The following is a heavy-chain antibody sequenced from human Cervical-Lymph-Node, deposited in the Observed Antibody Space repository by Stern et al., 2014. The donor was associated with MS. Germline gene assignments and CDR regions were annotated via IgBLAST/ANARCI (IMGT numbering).Heavy chain of an antibody. CDR1: GFTFSHYW. CDR3: ARKTTAKN. D-gene: IGHD4-17*01. J-gene: IGHJ4*02. V-gene: IGHV3-7*01. CDR2: INKDGSEK. Sequence: VQLVESGGGLVQPGGSLRLSCAGSGFTFSHYWMTWVRQAPGKGLEGVDSINKDGSEKYSVDSLKGRFTISRDNAKNSLYLQMTSLRADDTAVYYCARKTTAKNWGQGTLVIVSS.